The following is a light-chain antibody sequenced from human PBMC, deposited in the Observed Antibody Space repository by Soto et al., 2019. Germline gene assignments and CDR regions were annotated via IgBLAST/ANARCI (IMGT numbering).Light chain of an antibody. V-gene: IGLV2-14*01. CDR1: SSDVGGYDY. J-gene: IGLJ1*01. CDR3: SSYSTTSTLV. Sequence: QSALTQPASVSGSPGQWVTISCTGASSDVGGYDYVSWYQQHPGKAPKLILYEVNNRPSGVSNHFSGSKSGNTASLIISGLQADDEADYYCSSYSTTSTLVFGSGTKVTVL. CDR2: EVN.